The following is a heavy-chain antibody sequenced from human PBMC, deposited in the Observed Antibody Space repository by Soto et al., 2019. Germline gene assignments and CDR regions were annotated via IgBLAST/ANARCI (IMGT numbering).Heavy chain of an antibody. CDR3: AKAGPSGYSSSRGYFDY. V-gene: IGHV3-30*18. J-gene: IGHJ4*02. CDR1: GFTFSSYG. Sequence: PGGSLRLSCAASGFTFSSYGMHWVGQAPGKGLEWVAVISYDGSNKYYADSVKGRFTISRDNSKNTLYLQMNSLRAEDTAVYYCAKAGPSGYSSSRGYFDYWGQGTLVTVSS. D-gene: IGHD6-13*01. CDR2: ISYDGSNK.